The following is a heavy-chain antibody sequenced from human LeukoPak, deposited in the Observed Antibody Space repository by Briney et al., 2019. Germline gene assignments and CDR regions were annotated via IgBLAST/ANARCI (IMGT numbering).Heavy chain of an antibody. J-gene: IGHJ4*02. CDR3: ARGDYFYYDSSGYYSH. CDR2: IYSGGST. V-gene: IGHV3-53*01. Sequence: LPGGSLRLSCAAPGFTVSSNYMSWVRQAPGKGLEWVSVIYSGGSTYYADSVKGRFTISRDNSKNTLYLQMNSLRAEDTAVYYCARGDYFYYDSSGYYSHWGQGTLVTVSS. CDR1: GFTVSSNY. D-gene: IGHD3-22*01.